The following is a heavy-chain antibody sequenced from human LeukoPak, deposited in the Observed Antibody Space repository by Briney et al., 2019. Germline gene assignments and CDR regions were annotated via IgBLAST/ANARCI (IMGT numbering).Heavy chain of an antibody. J-gene: IGHJ4*02. CDR3: AKDRNYYDILTGYHYATSDY. D-gene: IGHD3-9*01. Sequence: GGSLRLSCAASGFTFSSYAMGWVRQAPGKGLEWVSAISGSGGSTYYADSVKGRFTISRDNSKNTLYLQMNSLRAEDTAVYYCAKDRNYYDILTGYHYATSDYWGQGTLVTVSS. V-gene: IGHV3-23*01. CDR1: GFTFSSYA. CDR2: ISGSGGST.